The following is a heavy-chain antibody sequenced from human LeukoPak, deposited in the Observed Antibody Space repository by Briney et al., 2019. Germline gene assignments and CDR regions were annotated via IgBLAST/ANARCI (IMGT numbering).Heavy chain of an antibody. J-gene: IGHJ4*02. Sequence: GGSLRLSCAASGFTFDDYAMHWVRQAPGKGLEWVSGISWNSGSIGYADSVKGRFTISRDNAKNSQYLQMNSLRAEDTALYYCAKDPYGDPGYYFDYWGQGTLVTVSS. D-gene: IGHD4-17*01. CDR1: GFTFDDYA. CDR3: AKDPYGDPGYYFDY. CDR2: ISWNSGSI. V-gene: IGHV3-9*01.